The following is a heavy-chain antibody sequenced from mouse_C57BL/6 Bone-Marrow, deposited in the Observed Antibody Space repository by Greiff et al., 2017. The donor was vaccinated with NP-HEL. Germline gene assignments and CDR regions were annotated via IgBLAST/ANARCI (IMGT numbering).Heavy chain of an antibody. V-gene: IGHV1-64*01. D-gene: IGHD2-5*01. CDR3: ASSYYNNAAWFAY. CDR1: GYTFTSYW. J-gene: IGHJ3*01. CDR2: INPNSGST. Sequence: QVQLQQPGAELVRPGTSVKLSCKASGYTFTSYWMHWVKQRPGQGLEWIGMINPNSGSTNYNAKLKSKATLTVDKYYSTAYMQLSSLTSEDSAVYYCASSYYNNAAWFAYWCQGTLVTVSA.